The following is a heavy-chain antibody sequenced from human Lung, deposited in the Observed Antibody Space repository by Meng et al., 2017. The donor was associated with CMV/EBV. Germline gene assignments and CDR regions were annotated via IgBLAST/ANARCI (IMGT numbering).Heavy chain of an antibody. D-gene: IGHD3-10*01. CDR2: TYYRSKWYN. CDR1: GDSVSSNSAA. V-gene: IGHV6-1*01. CDR3: GRFGTVGAGSGVYFDY. Sequence: SETLSLXCAIPGDSVSSNSAAWNWIRQSPSRGLEWLGRTYYRSKWYNDYAVSVKSRITINPDTSKNQFSLQLNSVTPEDTAVYYCGRFGTVGAGSGVYFDYWGQGTLVXVSS. J-gene: IGHJ4*02.